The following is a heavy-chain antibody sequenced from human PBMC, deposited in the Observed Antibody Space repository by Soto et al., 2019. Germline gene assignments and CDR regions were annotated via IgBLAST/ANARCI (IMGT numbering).Heavy chain of an antibody. CDR1: GFTFNTYA. CDR2: ISGSGDTT. V-gene: IGHV3-23*01. D-gene: IGHD2-8*01. J-gene: IGHJ6*02. Sequence: GGSLRLSCAASGFTFNTYAMSWVRQAPGKGLDWVSIISGSGDTTLYADSVKGRFTISRDNSRNTLYLQMNSLRAEDTAVYYCAKDIVLMVYAIGLGYGMDVWGQGTTVTVSS. CDR3: AKDIVLMVYAIGLGYGMDV.